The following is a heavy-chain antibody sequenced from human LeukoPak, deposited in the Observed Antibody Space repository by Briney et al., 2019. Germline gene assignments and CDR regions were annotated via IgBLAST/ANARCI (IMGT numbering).Heavy chain of an antibody. V-gene: IGHV4-34*01. D-gene: IGHD2-15*01. Sequence: PSETLSLTCAVYGGSFSGYYWSWIRQPPGKGLEWIGEINHSGSTNYNPSLKSRVTISVDTSKNQFSLKLSSVTAADTAVYYCARGHSGSAAVVEAGSLLDYWGQGTLVTVSS. J-gene: IGHJ4*02. CDR3: ARGHSGSAAVVEAGSLLDY. CDR1: GGSFSGYY. CDR2: INHSGST.